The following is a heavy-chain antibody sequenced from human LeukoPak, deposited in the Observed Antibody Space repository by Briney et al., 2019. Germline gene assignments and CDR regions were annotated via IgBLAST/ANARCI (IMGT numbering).Heavy chain of an antibody. CDR1: GFTFSNFA. J-gene: IGHJ5*02. D-gene: IGHD6-13*01. CDR3: AKGTAAGKVDWFDP. Sequence: GGSLRLSCAASGFTFSNFAMMWVRQAPGTGLQWVSTITGYGATFYADSVGGRFTIFRDTSMNTLFLQMNSLGDEDPAVCDCAKGTAAGKVDWFDPWGQGTRV. CDR2: ITGYGAT. V-gene: IGHV3-23*01.